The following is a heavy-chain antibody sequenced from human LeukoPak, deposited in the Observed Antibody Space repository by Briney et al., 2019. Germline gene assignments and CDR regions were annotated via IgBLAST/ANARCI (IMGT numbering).Heavy chain of an antibody. CDR2: IWFDATNK. Sequence: IWFDATNKSYPDFVTGLFTISKDNSENTLYLEMNSLRAEDTAVYYCARDPPNSDYALDVWGQGTMVTVSS. V-gene: IGHV3-33*01. D-gene: IGHD4-23*01. CDR3: ARDPPNSDYALDV. J-gene: IGHJ3*01.